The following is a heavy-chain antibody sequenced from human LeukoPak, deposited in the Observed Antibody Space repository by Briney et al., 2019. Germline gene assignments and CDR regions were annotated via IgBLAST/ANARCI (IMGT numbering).Heavy chain of an antibody. J-gene: IGHJ6*03. CDR3: ARVVDTAMVTTGGFYYYYMDV. V-gene: IGHV1-69*05. CDR1: GGTFGSYA. CDR2: IIPIFGTA. D-gene: IGHD5-18*01. Sequence: SVKVSCKASGGTFGSYAISWVRQAPGQGLEWMGGIIPIFGTANYAQKFQGRVTITTDESTSTAYMELSSLRSEDTAVYYCARVVDTAMVTTGGFYYYYMDVWGKGTTVTVSS.